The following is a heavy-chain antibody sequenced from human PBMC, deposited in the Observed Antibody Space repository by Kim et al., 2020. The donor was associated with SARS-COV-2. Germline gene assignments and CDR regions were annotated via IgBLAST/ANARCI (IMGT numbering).Heavy chain of an antibody. D-gene: IGHD1-1*01. CDR1: GFTFSDSP. J-gene: IGHJ3*01. CDR2: XRSKVYTYAT. V-gene: IGHV3-73*01. CDR3: TRIPXTTLAXWDAFDV. Sequence: GGSLRLSCAASGFTFSDSPMHWVRQASGKGLEWVGRXRSKVYTYATSYAASVKGRFTISTDDSESTAYLQMNSLKTEDTAVYYCTRIPXTTLAXWDAFDVWGQGTMVTVSS.